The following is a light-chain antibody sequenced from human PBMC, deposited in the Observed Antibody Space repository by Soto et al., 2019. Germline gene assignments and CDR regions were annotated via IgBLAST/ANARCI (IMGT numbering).Light chain of an antibody. J-gene: IGKJ2*01. V-gene: IGKV4-1*01. CDR1: QSVLYNSNNKSY. CDR3: QQYYNTPSYT. CDR2: WAS. Sequence: DIVMTQSPDSLAVSLGERDTIDCKSSQSVLYNSNNKSYLAWYQQKPGQPPKLLIYWASTRESGVPDRFSGSGSGTDFTLTISSLQAEDVAVYYCQQYYNTPSYTFGQGTKLEIK.